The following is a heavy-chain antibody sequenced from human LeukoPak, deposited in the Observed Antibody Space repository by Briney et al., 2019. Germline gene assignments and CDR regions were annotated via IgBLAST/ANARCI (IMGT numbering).Heavy chain of an antibody. CDR2: IYYSGST. J-gene: IGHJ4*02. CDR3: ARAYGTTVAYYFDY. D-gene: IGHD4-23*01. V-gene: IGHV4-59*08. CDR1: GGSISSYY. Sequence: PSETLSLTCTVSGGSISSYYWSWIRQPPGKGVGWIGYIYYSGSTNYNPSLKSRVTISVDTSKNQYSQKLSSVTAADTAVYYCARAYGTTVAYYFDYWGQGTLVTVSS.